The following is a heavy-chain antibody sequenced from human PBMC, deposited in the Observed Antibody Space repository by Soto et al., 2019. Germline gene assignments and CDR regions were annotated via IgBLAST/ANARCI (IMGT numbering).Heavy chain of an antibody. CDR3: ARDASYYSLWSGYYPSRNGMDV. V-gene: IGHV3-33*01. D-gene: IGHD3-3*01. CDR1: GFTFSRFG. CDR2: IWYDGSKK. Sequence: VGSLRLSGAASGFTFSRFGMHWVRQARGKGLEWVSLIWYDGSKKSYGDSVKGRFNISRDNSRNTVYLQMNSLRADDTAVYYCARDASYYSLWSGYYPSRNGMDVWGQGTTVTVSS. J-gene: IGHJ6*02.